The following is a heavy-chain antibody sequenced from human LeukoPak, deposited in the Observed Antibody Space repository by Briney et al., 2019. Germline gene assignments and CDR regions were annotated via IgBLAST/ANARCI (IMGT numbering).Heavy chain of an antibody. CDR1: GFTFSSYA. V-gene: IGHV3-53*01. CDR2: IYGGGGT. J-gene: IGHJ6*02. CDR3: ARDTSGYYAMDV. Sequence: GGSLRLSCAASGFTFSSYAMSWVRQAPGKGLEWVSVIYGGGGTYYADSVTGRFTISRDHSKNTVYLQMNSLRAEDTAVYYCARDTSGYYAMDVWGQGTTVTVSS. D-gene: IGHD2-2*01.